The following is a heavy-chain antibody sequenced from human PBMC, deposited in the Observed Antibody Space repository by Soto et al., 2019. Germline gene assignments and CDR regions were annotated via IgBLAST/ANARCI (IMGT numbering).Heavy chain of an antibody. J-gene: IGHJ4*02. D-gene: IGHD6-13*01. CDR2: MNPNSGNT. V-gene: IGHV1-8*01. Sequence: ASVKVSCKASGYTFTSYDINWVRQATGQGLEWMGWMNPNSGNTGYAQKFQGRVTMTRNTSISTAYMELSSLRSEDTAVYYCAGYLSGIAAAPSDYWGQGTLVTVSS. CDR1: GYTFTSYD. CDR3: AGYLSGIAAAPSDY.